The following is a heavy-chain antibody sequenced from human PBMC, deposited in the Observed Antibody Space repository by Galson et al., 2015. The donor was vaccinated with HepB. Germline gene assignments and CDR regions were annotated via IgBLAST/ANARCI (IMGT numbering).Heavy chain of an antibody. D-gene: IGHD3-22*01. CDR2: ISFDGNNQ. J-gene: IGHJ6*02. Sequence: SLRLSCAASGFTFSNYPMHWVRQAPGKGLEWVAVISFDGNNQYHADSLKGRFTISRDNSKNTLYLQMNILRPEDTAVYYCARGGMHPMIIAHWGQGTTVTVS. V-gene: IGHV3-30*04. CDR1: GFTFSNYP. CDR3: ARGGMHPMIIAH.